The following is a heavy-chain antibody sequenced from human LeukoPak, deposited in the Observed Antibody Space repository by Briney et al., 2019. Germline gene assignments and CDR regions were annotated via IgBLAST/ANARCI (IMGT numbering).Heavy chain of an antibody. D-gene: IGHD3-9*01. V-gene: IGHV3-48*01. CDR2: ISSSSSTI. J-gene: IGHJ4*02. CDR3: ARDLRDY. CDR1: GFTFSSYS. Sequence: GGYLRLSCAASGFTFSSYSMNWVRQAPGKGLEWVSYISSSSSTIYYADSVKGRFTISRDNAKNSLYLQMNSLRAEDTAVYYCARDLRDYWGQGTLVTVSS.